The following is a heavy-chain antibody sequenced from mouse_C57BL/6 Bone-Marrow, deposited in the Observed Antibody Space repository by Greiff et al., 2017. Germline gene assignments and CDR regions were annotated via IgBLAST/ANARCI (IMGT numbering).Heavy chain of an antibody. J-gene: IGHJ4*01. CDR2: ISSGRSYT. D-gene: IGHD2-3*01. CDR3: ARRGYSYAMDY. CDR1: GFTFSSYG. V-gene: IGHV5-6*02. Sequence: EVQLEESGGDLVKPGGSLKLSCAASGFTFSSYGMSWVRQTPDKRLEWVATISSGRSYTYYPDSVKGRFTISRDNAKNTLYLQMRSLKSEDTAMYCCARRGYSYAMDYWGQGTSVTVSS.